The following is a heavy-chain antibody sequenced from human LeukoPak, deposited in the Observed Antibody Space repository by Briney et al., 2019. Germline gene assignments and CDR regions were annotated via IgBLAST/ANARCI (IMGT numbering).Heavy chain of an antibody. CDR1: GFTFSSYW. D-gene: IGHD6-13*01. Sequence: GGSLRLSGAASGFTFSSYWLHWVRQAPGKGLVWVSRINTDGSSTNYADSVKGRFTISRDNAKNTLYLHMNSLRAEDTAVYYCARDRGIAAAGIDPWGQGTLVTVSS. V-gene: IGHV3-74*01. CDR3: ARDRGIAAAGIDP. J-gene: IGHJ5*02. CDR2: INTDGSST.